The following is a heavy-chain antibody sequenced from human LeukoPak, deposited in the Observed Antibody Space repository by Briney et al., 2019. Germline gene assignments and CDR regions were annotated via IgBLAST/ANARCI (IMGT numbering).Heavy chain of an antibody. CDR1: GGTFSSYA. J-gene: IGHJ6*02. CDR3: ARDRGDDGYGMDV. CDR2: IIPILGIA. Sequence: SVEVSCKASGGTFSSYAISWVRQAPGQGLEWMGRIIPILGIANYAQKFQGRVTITADKSTSTAYMELSSLRSEDTAVYYCARDRGDDGYGMDVWGQGTTVTVSS. D-gene: IGHD4/OR15-4a*01. V-gene: IGHV1-69*04.